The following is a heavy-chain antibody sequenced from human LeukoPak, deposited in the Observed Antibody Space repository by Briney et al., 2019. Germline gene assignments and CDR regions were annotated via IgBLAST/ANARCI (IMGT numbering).Heavy chain of an antibody. CDR2: ISGSCGST. CDR3: AKSSGTVWGGFDY. V-gene: IGHV3-23*01. D-gene: IGHD4-17*01. J-gene: IGHJ4*02. Sequence: GGSVRLSCSASGFTFSSYAMSWLRQAPGKGREWVSAISGSCGSTYYADSVKGRFTISRDNSNNSMYLQMNSMRAEDAAVYYCAKSSGTVWGGFDYWGQEGLVTVSS. CDR1: GFTFSSYA.